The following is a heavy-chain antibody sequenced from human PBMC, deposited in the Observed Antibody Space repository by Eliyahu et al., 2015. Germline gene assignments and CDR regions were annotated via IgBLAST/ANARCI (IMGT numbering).Heavy chain of an antibody. V-gene: IGHV5-51*03. J-gene: IGHJ3*02. CDR3: ARGGYDSSRVDAFDI. CDR2: IYPGDSDT. CDR1: GYSFTXYW. D-gene: IGHD3-22*01. Sequence: EVQLVQSGAEVKKPGESLKISCKGSGYSFTXYWIGWVXQMPGKGLEWMGIIYPGDSDTRYSPSFQGQVTISADKSISTAYLQWSSLKASDTAMYYCARGGYDSSRVDAFDIWGQGTMVTVSS.